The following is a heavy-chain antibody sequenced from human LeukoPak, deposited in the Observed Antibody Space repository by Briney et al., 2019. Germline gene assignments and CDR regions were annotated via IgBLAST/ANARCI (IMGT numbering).Heavy chain of an antibody. CDR3: ARFYGSGQLWDYYYCYGMDV. V-gene: IGHV1-18*01. CDR1: GYTFTSYG. CDR2: ISAHNGNT. J-gene: IGHJ6*02. Sequence: ASVTVSCKASGYTFTSYGISWVRQAPGQGLEWMGWISAHNGNTNYAQKLQGRVTMTTDTSTSTAYMELRSLRSDDTAVYYCARFYGSGQLWDYYYCYGMDVWGQGTTVTVSS. D-gene: IGHD3-10*01.